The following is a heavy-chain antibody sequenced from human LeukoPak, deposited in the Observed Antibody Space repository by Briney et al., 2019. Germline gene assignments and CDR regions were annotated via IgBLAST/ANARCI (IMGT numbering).Heavy chain of an antibody. J-gene: IGHJ5*02. CDR1: GYSFINYG. V-gene: IGHV1-18*01. CDR3: ARGGIDIVTVPVSNWFDP. Sequence: ASVKVSCKASGYSFINYGITWVGQAPGQGLEWMGWSSPYNGKTNYAQKFQGRVTMTTDTSTNTAHMELRSLRSDDTAVYYCARGGIDIVTVPVSNWFDPWGQGTLVTVSS. CDR2: SSPYNGKT. D-gene: IGHD2/OR15-2a*01.